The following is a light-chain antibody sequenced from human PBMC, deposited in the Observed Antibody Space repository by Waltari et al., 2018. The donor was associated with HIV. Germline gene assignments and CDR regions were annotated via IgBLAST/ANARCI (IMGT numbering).Light chain of an antibody. CDR1: SSNIGSNY. Sequence: QSVVTQPPSASGTPGQRVTISCSGSSSNIGSNYVYWYQQLPGTAPKLLIHRNNQRPSGVPDRFSASKSGTSASLAISGLRSEDEADYYCLSWDDSLRVWVFGGGTKVT. J-gene: IGLJ3*02. V-gene: IGLV1-47*01. CDR3: LSWDDSLRVWV. CDR2: RNN.